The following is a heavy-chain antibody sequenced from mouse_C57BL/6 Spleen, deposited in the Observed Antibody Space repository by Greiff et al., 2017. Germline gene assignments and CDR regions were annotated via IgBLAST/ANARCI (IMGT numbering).Heavy chain of an antibody. CDR1: GYTFTDYE. CDR2: IDPETGGT. J-gene: IGHJ4*01. Sequence: VQLVESGAELVRPGASVTLSCKASGYTFTDYEMHWVKQTPVHGLEWIGAIDPETGGTAYNQKFKGKAILTADKSSSTAYMELRSLTSEDSAVYYCTRGYNVSSYYYAMDYGGQGPSVTVSS. V-gene: IGHV1-15*01. CDR3: TRGYNVSSYYYAMDY. D-gene: IGHD1-1*01.